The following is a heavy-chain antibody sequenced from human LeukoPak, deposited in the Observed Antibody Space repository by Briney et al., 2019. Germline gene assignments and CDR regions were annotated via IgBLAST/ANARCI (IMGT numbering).Heavy chain of an antibody. V-gene: IGHV3-30-3*01. CDR2: ISYDGSNK. Sequence: GGSLRLSCTASGFTFSSYAMHWVRQAPGKGLEWVAVISYDGSNKYYADSVKGRFTISRDNSKNTLYLQMNSLRAEDTAVYYCARDQGAMVQDYWGQGTLGTGPS. J-gene: IGHJ4*02. CDR1: GFTFSSYA. D-gene: IGHD5-18*01. CDR3: ARDQGAMVQDY.